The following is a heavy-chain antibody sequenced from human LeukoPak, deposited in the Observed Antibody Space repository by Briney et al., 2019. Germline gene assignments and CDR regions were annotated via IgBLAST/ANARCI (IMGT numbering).Heavy chain of an antibody. D-gene: IGHD5-24*01. CDR1: GFTFSSYS. CDR2: ISSTSNYI. Sequence: GGSLRLSCAASGFTFSSYSMNWVRQAPGKGLKWVSSISSTSNYIYYADSVKGRFTISRDNAKNSLYLQMNGPRAEDTAVYYCASGRWLQANWVIDSWGQGTLVTVSS. V-gene: IGHV3-21*01. CDR3: ASGRWLQANWVIDS. J-gene: IGHJ4*02.